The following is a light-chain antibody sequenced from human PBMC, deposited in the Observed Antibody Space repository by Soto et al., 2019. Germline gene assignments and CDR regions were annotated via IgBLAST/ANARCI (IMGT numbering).Light chain of an antibody. CDR1: QSVSSSY. Sequence: EIVLTQSPGTLSLSPGERATLSCRASQSVSSSYLAWYQQKGGQAPRLLIYGASRRATGIPDRFSGSWSGTDFTLTISRLEPEDFAVYYCQQYGSSYTFGQGTKLEIK. V-gene: IGKV3-20*01. CDR3: QQYGSSYT. CDR2: GAS. J-gene: IGKJ2*01.